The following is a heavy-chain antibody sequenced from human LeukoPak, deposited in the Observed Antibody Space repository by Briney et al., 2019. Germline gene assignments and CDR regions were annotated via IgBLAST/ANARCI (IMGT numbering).Heavy chain of an antibody. Sequence: GGSLRLSGAASGFTFSDYNMNWGRKAPGKGLEWVSVIIISSTYIYYADSVKGRFTIYRDNAQNSLYLQMNSLGAEDTAVYYCARVSRAVSLAIDYWGQGTLVTVST. CDR2: IIISSTYI. V-gene: IGHV3-21*06. CDR1: GFTFSDYN. D-gene: IGHD6-19*01. J-gene: IGHJ4*02. CDR3: ARVSRAVSLAIDY.